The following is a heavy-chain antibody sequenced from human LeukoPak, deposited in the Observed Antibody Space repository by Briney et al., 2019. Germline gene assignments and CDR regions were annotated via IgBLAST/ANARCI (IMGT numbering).Heavy chain of an antibody. D-gene: IGHD2-2*01. CDR2: IRKDGSEK. J-gene: IGHJ4*02. V-gene: IGHV3-7*04. Sequence: GGSLRLSCAASGFTFEIYWMSWVRQAPGKGLEWVANIRKDGSEKNYVDSVKGRFTISRDNAKNSLYLQMNSLRAEDTAVYYCARGVLPAASSFAYWGQGTLVTVSS. CDR1: GFTFEIYW. CDR3: ARGVLPAASSFAY.